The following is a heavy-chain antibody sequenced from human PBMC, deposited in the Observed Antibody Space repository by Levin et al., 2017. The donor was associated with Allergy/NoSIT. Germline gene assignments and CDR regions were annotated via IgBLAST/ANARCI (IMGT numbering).Heavy chain of an antibody. V-gene: IGHV3-64D*06. J-gene: IGHJ4*02. Sequence: GESLKISCSASGFTFRTYGMHWVRQAPGKGLEFVSAVSGDGGVTDYTDSVKGRFTISRDNSKNTMYIQMSSLRTEDTAVYYCVTGGTYYYAHWGQGTLVTVSS. D-gene: IGHD3-10*01. CDR2: VSGDGGVT. CDR1: GFTFRTYG. CDR3: VTGGTYYYAH.